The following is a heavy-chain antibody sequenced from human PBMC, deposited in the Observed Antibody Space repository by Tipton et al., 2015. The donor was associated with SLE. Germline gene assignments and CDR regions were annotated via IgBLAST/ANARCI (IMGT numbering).Heavy chain of an antibody. J-gene: IGHJ4*02. D-gene: IGHD5-12*01. CDR1: GGSMSNYY. CDR2: IYYTGRT. V-gene: IGHV4-59*12. CDR3: ARLGYNGYHWYFDF. Sequence: GLVKPSESLSLTCTVSGGSMSNYYWSWIRQPPGKGLEWIANIYYTGRTYYTTSLKSRVTISVDTSKNQFSLKLSSATAADTAMYYCARLGYNGYHWYFDFWGQGALVTVSS.